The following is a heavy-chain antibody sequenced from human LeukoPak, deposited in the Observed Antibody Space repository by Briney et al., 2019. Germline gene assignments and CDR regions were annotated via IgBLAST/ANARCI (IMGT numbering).Heavy chain of an antibody. Sequence: PSETLSLTCTVSGGSISSGGYYWSWIRQPPGKGLEWIGYIYYSGSTNYNPSLKSRVTISVDTSKNQFSLKLSSVTAADTAVYYCARDVGADFWSGYANWFDPWGQGTLVTVSS. D-gene: IGHD3-3*01. CDR3: ARDVGADFWSGYANWFDP. CDR1: GGSISSGGYY. V-gene: IGHV4-61*08. J-gene: IGHJ5*02. CDR2: IYYSGST.